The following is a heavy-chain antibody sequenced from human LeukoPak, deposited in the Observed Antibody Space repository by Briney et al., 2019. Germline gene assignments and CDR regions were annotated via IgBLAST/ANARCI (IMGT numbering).Heavy chain of an antibody. CDR2: IGGSGGGT. CDR1: GFTFSAYA. CDR3: AKGSLPLAGRGCFDP. D-gene: IGHD6-19*01. J-gene: IGHJ5*02. V-gene: IGHV3-23*01. Sequence: GGSLRLSCAASGFTFSAYAMSWVRQAPGKGLEWVSAIGGSGGGTYYADSVKGRFTISRDNSKNTLYLQMNNLRAEDTALYYCAKGSLPLAGRGCFDPWGQGTLVTVSP.